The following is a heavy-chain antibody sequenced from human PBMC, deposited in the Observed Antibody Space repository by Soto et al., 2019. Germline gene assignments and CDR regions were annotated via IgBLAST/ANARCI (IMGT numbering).Heavy chain of an antibody. CDR2: NLPLFYIS. J-gene: IGHJ2*01. CDR3: SRRRRGYGSWYVEL. CDR1: GGAFSSYA. V-gene: IGHV1-69*01. Sequence: QVQLVQSGAEVKKPGSSVKVSCKASGGAFSSYAISWVRQAPGQGLEWMGGNLPLFYISNYAQKFQGRVTITADEPTSTAYIYISKVSSEVTADYYCSRRRRGYGSWYVELWGCGTLITVSS. D-gene: IGHD3-10*01.